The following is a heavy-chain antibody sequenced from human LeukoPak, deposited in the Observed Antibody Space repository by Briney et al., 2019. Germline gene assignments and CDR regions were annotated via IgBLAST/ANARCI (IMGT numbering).Heavy chain of an antibody. V-gene: IGHV1-18*04. J-gene: IGHJ4*02. Sequence: ASVKVSCKASGYTFTSYGISWVRQAPGQGLEWMGWISAYNGNTNYAQKLQGRVTMTTDTSTSTAYMELRSLRSDDTAVYYCAGVALGITMVRGVIPYFDYWGQGTLVTVSS. CDR3: AGVALGITMVRGVIPYFDY. D-gene: IGHD3-10*01. CDR1: GYTFTSYG. CDR2: ISAYNGNT.